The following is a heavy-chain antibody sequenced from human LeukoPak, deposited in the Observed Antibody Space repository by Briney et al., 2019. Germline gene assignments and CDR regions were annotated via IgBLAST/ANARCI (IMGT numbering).Heavy chain of an antibody. D-gene: IGHD5-24*01. V-gene: IGHV4-31*03. CDR1: GGSISSGGYY. J-gene: IGHJ4*02. CDR2: IYYSGST. CDR3: AREMATIIDY. Sequence: SQTLSLTCTVSGGSISSGGYYWSWIRQHPGKGLECIGYIYYSGSTYYNPSLKSRVTISVDTSKNQFSLKLSSVTAADTAVYYCAREMATIIDYWGQGTLVTVSS.